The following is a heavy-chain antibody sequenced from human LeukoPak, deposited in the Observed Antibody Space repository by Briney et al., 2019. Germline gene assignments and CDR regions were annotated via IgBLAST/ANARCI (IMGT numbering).Heavy chain of an antibody. J-gene: IGHJ4*02. Sequence: GGSLRLSCAASGFTFSSYAMSWVRQAPGKGLEWVAVIWFDGTNKYYADSVKGRFTISRDNSKNTLYLQMNSLRAEDTAVFYCARGDSNYRWYFDYWGQGTLVTVSS. CDR2: IWFDGTNK. D-gene: IGHD4-11*01. V-gene: IGHV3-33*08. CDR1: GFTFSSYA. CDR3: ARGDSNYRWYFDY.